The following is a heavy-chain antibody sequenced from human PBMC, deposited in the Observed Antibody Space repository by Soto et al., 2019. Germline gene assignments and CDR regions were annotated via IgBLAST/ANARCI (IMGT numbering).Heavy chain of an antibody. Sequence: QVQLVQSGAEVKKPGSSVKVSCKASGGTFSSYAISWVRQAPGQGLEWMGGIIPIFGTANYAQKFQGRVTITADESTSTAYMELSSLRSDDTAVYYCARVPKHRITMVRYYGMDVWGQGTTVTVSS. D-gene: IGHD3-10*01. V-gene: IGHV1-69*12. J-gene: IGHJ6*02. CDR1: GGTFSSYA. CDR2: IIPIFGTA. CDR3: ARVPKHRITMVRYYGMDV.